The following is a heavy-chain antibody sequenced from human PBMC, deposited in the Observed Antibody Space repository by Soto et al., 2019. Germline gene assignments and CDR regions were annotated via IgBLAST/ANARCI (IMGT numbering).Heavy chain of an antibody. V-gene: IGHV3-74*01. J-gene: IGHJ4*02. CDR2: INRDGSST. D-gene: IGHD4-17*01. CDR1: GFTFRSYW. Sequence: GGSLRLSCAASGFTFRSYWMHWVRQAPGKGLVWVSRINRDGSSTSYADSVKGRVTISRDTAKNTLYLQMNSLRAEDTAVYYCARRALNYGDQLDYWVQGTLVTVSS. CDR3: ARRALNYGDQLDY.